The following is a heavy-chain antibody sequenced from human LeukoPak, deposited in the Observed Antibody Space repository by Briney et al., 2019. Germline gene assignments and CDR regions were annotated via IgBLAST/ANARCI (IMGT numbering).Heavy chain of an antibody. CDR3: ARHGDRIYYFDY. D-gene: IGHD4-17*01. J-gene: IGHJ4*02. Sequence: GGSLRLSCAASGFTFSSYAMSWVRQAPGKGLEWVSAISGSGGSTYYADSVKGRFTISRDNSKNTLYLQMNSLRAEDTAVCYCARHGDRIYYFDYWGQGTLVTVSS. CDR1: GFTFSSYA. V-gene: IGHV3-23*01. CDR2: ISGSGGST.